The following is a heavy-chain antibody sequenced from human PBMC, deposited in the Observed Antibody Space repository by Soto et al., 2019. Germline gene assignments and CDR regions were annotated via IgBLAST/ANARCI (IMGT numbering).Heavy chain of an antibody. J-gene: IGHJ4*02. CDR1: GYSISSGYY. CDR3: ARERDYYGSGGSLYY. D-gene: IGHD3-10*01. V-gene: IGHV4-38-2*02. CDR2: IYHSGST. Sequence: SETLSLTCTVSGYSISSGYYWGWIRQPPGKGLEWIGSIYHSGSTYYNPSLKSRFTISVDTSKNQFSLKLSSVTAADTAVYYCARERDYYGSGGSLYYWGQGTLVTVSS.